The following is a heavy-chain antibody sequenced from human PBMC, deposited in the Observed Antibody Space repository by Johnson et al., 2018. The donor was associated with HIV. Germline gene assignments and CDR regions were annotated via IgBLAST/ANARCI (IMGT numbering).Heavy chain of an antibody. J-gene: IGHJ3*02. CDR1: GFTVSSNE. D-gene: IGHD4-17*01. Sequence: VQLVESRGVLVQPGGSLRLSCAASGFTVSSNEMSWVRQAPGKGLEWVSSISGGSSYYADSVKGRFTISRDNSKNTLYLQMNSLRVEDTAVYYCAKGADYADYEGAFDIWGQGTMVTVSS. CDR2: ISGGSS. CDR3: AKGADYADYEGAFDI. V-gene: IGHV3-38-3*01.